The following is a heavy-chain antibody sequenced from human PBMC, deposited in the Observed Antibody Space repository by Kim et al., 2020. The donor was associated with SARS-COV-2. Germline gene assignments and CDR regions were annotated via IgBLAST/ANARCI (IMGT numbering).Heavy chain of an antibody. J-gene: IGHJ4*02. V-gene: IGHV4-34*01. Sequence: NPSVKSGVNRAVDTSKNQFCLKLSCVTAADTAVYYCARGHYYGSGRLDYWGQGTLVTVSS. D-gene: IGHD3-10*01. CDR3: ARGHYYGSGRLDY.